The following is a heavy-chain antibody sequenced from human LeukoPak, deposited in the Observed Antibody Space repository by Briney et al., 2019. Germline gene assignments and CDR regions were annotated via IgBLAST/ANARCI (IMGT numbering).Heavy chain of an antibody. J-gene: IGHJ4*02. CDR3: ARGRGSSSWYYAIVK. CDR1: GGSISSGGYY. CDR2: IYYSGST. D-gene: IGHD6-13*01. V-gene: IGHV4-31*03. Sequence: SETLSLTCTVSGGSISSGGYYWSWIRQHPGKGLEWIGYIYYSGSTNYNPSLKSRVTISVDTSKNQFSLKLSSVTAADTAVYYCARGRGSSSWYYAIVKWGQGTLVTVSS.